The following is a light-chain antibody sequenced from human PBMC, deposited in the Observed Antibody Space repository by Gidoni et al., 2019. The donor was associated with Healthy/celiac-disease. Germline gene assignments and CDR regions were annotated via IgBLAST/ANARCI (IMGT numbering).Light chain of an antibody. CDR1: QSISNY. CDR2: AAS. Sequence: DIQMTQSPSSLSASVGDRVTITCRASQSISNYLNWYQQKPGKAPKLLIYAASSLQSGVPSRFSGSGSGTDFTLTISSLQPEDFATYYCQQSYSGYTFXXXTKLEIK. J-gene: IGKJ2*01. V-gene: IGKV1-39*01. CDR3: QQSYSGYT.